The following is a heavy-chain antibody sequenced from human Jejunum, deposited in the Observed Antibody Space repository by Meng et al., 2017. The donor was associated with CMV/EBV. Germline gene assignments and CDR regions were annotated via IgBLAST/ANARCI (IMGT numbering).Heavy chain of an antibody. D-gene: IGHD2-8*02. CDR1: ISTYY. CDR2: VYYTGGT. Sequence: ISTYYWTWIRQSPGKGLEWIGYVYYTGGTSYNPSLKSRVTMSVDTSKNQFSLSLSSVTAADTAVYYCTRRATYCTDTTCRAWFDPWGQGTRGTVSS. CDR3: TRRATYCTDTTCRAWFDP. V-gene: IGHV4-59*03. J-gene: IGHJ5*02.